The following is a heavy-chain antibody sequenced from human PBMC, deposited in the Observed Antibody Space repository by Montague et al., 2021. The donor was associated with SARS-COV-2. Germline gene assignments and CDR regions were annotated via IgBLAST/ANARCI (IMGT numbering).Heavy chain of an antibody. CDR1: GFTFSNSA. Sequence: GSLRLSCAASGFTFSNSAMNWVRQAPGKGLEWVSGSSGSDGGTHYADSVKGRFTISRDNSKNVLYLQMNNLRAEDTALYYCAKDSYYYGLGYGMDVWGQGTTVTVSS. D-gene: IGHD3-10*01. CDR2: SSGSDGGT. CDR3: AKDSYYYGLGYGMDV. V-gene: IGHV3-23*01. J-gene: IGHJ6*02.